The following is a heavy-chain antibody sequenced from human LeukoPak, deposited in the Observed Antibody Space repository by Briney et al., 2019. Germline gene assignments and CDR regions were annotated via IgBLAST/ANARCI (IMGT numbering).Heavy chain of an antibody. J-gene: IGHJ5*02. CDR1: GGSISSYY. CDR3: ARDNKGLDP. V-gene: IGHV4-59*01. Sequence: SETLSLTCTVSGGSISSYYWSWIRQPPGKGLEWIGYIYYSGSTNYNPSLKSRVTISVDTSKNQFSLKLSSVTAADTAVYYCARDNKGLDPWGQGTLVTVSS. CDR2: IYYSGST.